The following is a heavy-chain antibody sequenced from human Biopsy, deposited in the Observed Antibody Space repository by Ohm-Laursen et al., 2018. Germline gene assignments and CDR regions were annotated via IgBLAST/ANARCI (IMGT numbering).Heavy chain of an antibody. V-gene: IGHV4-39*01. CDR1: GGSTSSETNY. CDR2: IFYGGIT. Sequence: SDTLSLTCAVSGGSTSSETNYWGWFRQPPGKGLEWIGSIFYGGITYYNPSLKSRVTISVDTSKNQFSLNLSSVTGADTAVYYCARHPTGFWFDPWGQGTLVTVSS. J-gene: IGHJ5*02. CDR3: ARHPTGFWFDP.